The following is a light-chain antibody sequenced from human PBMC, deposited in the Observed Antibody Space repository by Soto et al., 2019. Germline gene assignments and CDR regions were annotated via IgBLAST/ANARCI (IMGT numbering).Light chain of an antibody. V-gene: IGLV2-8*01. J-gene: IGLJ2*01. CDR1: SSDVGGYNY. CDR3: SSYAGSNIVV. CDR2: DVS. Sequence: QSALTQPPSAAGSPGQSVTISFTGSSSDVGGYNYVSWYQQHPGKAPKLMIYDVSKRPSGVPDRFSGSKSGNTASLTVSGIQAEDEADYYCSSYAGSNIVVFGGGTKLTVL.